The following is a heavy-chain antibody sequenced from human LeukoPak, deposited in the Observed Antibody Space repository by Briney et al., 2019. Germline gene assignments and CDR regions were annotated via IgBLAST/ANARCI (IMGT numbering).Heavy chain of an antibody. Sequence: PSETLSLTCSVYGGSLSGYYWSWIRQTPGKGLELIGEINHSGSTTYYPSFKSRVTISVDTSKNQFSLKLNSVTAADRALYYCARQTTSGYLDYWGQGTPVTVSS. J-gene: IGHJ4*02. D-gene: IGHD3-22*01. V-gene: IGHV4-34*01. CDR1: GGSLSGYY. CDR3: ARQTTSGYLDY. CDR2: INHSGST.